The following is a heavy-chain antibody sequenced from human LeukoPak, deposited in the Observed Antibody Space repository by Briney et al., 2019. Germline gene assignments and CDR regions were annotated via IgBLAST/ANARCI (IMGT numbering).Heavy chain of an antibody. CDR3: ASAYLIRDAFDI. CDR2: IHYSGST. D-gene: IGHD3-16*01. V-gene: IGHV4-31*03. J-gene: IGHJ3*02. Sequence: PSQTLSLTCTVSGGAIGSGAYYWSWIRQHPGTGLEWIGYIHYSGSTYYNTFLKTRVTISVDTSKNQFSLKLSSVTAADTAVYYCASAYLIRDAFDIWGQGTMVTVSS. CDR1: GGAIGSGAYY.